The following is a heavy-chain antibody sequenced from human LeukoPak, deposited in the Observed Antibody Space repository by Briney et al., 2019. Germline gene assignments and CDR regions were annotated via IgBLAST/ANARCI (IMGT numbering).Heavy chain of an antibody. CDR3: ARGTYGFWSGSNFYFDY. V-gene: IGHV3-11*01. J-gene: IGHJ4*02. CDR2: ISSSASTI. Sequence: GGSLRLSCAASGFTFSDYYMSWIRQAPGKGLEWVSYISSSASTIYYADSVKGRFTISRDNAKNSLYLQMSSLRAEDTAMYYCARGTYGFWSGSNFYFDYWGQGTLVTVSS. D-gene: IGHD3-3*01. CDR1: GFTFSDYY.